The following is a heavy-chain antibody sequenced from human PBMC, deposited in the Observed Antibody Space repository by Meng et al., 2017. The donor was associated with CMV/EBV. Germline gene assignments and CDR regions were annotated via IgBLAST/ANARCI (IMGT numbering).Heavy chain of an antibody. J-gene: IGHJ6*02. CDR1: GGSVSSGSYY. V-gene: IGHV4-61*01. D-gene: IGHD4-11*01. CDR2: IYYSGST. CDR3: ARMTTYYYSGMDV. Sequence: SETLSLTCTVSGGSVSSGSYYWSWIRQPPGKGLEWIGYIYYSGSTNYNPSLKSRVTISVDTSKNQFSLKLSSVTAADTAVYYCARMTTYYYSGMDVWGQGTTVTVSS.